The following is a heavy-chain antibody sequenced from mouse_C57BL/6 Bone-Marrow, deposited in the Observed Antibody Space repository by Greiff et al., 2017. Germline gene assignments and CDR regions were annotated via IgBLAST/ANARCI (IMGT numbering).Heavy chain of an antibody. J-gene: IGHJ4*01. CDR3: AREVAYYDAMDY. CDR1: GFNIKDYY. V-gene: IGHV14-2*01. CDR2: IDPETGDT. Sequence: VQLQQSGAELVKPGASVKLSCTASGFNIKDYYMHWVKPRPEQGLEWIGRIDPETGDTNYAPKFQGKATITADTSSNTAYLQLSSLTSEDTAVXYWAREVAYYDAMDYWGQGTTVTVSS.